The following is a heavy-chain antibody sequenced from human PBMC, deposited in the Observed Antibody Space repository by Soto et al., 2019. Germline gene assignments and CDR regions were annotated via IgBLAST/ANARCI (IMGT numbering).Heavy chain of an antibody. Sequence: QITLKESGPTLVKPTQTLTLTCTFSGFSLSTSGVGVGWIRQPPGKALEWLALIYWDDDKRYSPSLKSRLTITKDTSKNQVVLTMTNMDPVDTATYYCALFYIEWYTFDYWGQGTLVTVSS. CDR1: GFSLSTSGVG. D-gene: IGHD2-8*01. CDR3: ALFYIEWYTFDY. CDR2: IYWDDDK. J-gene: IGHJ4*02. V-gene: IGHV2-5*02.